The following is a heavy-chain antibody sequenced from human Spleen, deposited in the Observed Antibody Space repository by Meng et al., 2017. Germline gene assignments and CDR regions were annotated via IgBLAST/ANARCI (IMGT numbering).Heavy chain of an antibody. CDR2: INSDGSST. J-gene: IGHJ6*02. Sequence: GGSLRLSCAASGFTFSSYWMHWVRQAPGKGLVWVSRINSDGSSTSYADSVNGRFTISRDNAKNTLYLQMNSLRAEDTAVYYCAKKIEEAGTYYYYYGMDVWGQGTTVTVSS. V-gene: IGHV3-74*01. D-gene: IGHD6-19*01. CDR3: AKKIEEAGTYYYYYGMDV. CDR1: GFTFSSYW.